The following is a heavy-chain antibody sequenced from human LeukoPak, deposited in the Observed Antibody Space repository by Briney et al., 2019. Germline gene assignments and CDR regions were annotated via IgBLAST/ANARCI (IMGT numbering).Heavy chain of an antibody. Sequence: SETLSLTCGVSGGSVSSTNWWTWIRQPPGKGLEWIGEVHLDGRTNFNPSLKSRLTMSVDLSENHVSLKLSSVTAADTTVYYCARASRGTVTHFDSWGQGTLVTVSS. D-gene: IGHD4-17*01. CDR1: GGSVSSTNW. V-gene: IGHV4-4*02. CDR2: VHLDGRT. CDR3: ARASRGTVTHFDS. J-gene: IGHJ4*02.